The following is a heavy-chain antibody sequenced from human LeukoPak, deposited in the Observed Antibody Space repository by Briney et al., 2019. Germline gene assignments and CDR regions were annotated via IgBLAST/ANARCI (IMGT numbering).Heavy chain of an antibody. CDR2: INAGNGNT. D-gene: IGHD3-22*01. J-gene: IGHJ6*02. CDR1: GYTFTSYA. CDR3: AIMIAHPDYYYYGMDV. V-gene: IGHV1-3*01. Sequence: ASVKVSCKASGYTFTSYAMHWVRQAPGQRLESMGWINAGNGNTKYSQKFQGRVTITADKSTSTAYMELSSLRSEDTAVYYCAIMIAHPDYYYYGMDVWGQGTLVTVSS.